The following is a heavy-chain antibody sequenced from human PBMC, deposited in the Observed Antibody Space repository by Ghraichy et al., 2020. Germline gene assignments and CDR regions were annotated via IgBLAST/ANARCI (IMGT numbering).Heavy chain of an antibody. V-gene: IGHV4-34*01. Sequence: SETLSLTCAVSGGSFSTYSWNWIRQPPGKGLEWIGEINHSGSTNYNPSLKSRVTISVDTSKNQFSLKLSSVTAADTALYYCAKLIAARGFFYTIDVWGQG. CDR2: INHSGST. J-gene: IGHJ6*02. CDR1: GGSFSTYS. CDR3: AKLIAARGFFYTIDV. D-gene: IGHD6-6*01.